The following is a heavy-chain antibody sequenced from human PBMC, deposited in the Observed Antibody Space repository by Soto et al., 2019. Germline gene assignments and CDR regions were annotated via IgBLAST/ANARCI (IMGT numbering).Heavy chain of an antibody. V-gene: IGHV1-3*01. J-gene: IGHJ6*02. CDR3: ARDNWGSAYYYYYYGMDV. CDR1: GYTFTSYA. D-gene: IGHD7-27*01. CDR2: INAGNGNT. Sequence: ASVKVSCKASGYTFTSYAMHWVRQAPGQRLEWMGWINAGNGNTKYSQKFQGRVAITRDTSKNQFSLQLNSVTPEDTAVYYCARDNWGSAYYYYYYGMDVWGQGTTVTVSS.